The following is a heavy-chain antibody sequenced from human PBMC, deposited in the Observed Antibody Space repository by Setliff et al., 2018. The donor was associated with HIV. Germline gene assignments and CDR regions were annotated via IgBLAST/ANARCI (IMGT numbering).Heavy chain of an antibody. D-gene: IGHD3-10*01. CDR2: ISGGGGTT. V-gene: IGHV3-23*01. CDR1: GFTFSTYA. CDR3: AKRTSVGSLV. J-gene: IGHJ4*01. Sequence: GSPRLSCAASGFTFSTYAMTWVRQGPGKGLEWVSGISGGGGTTYYAAAVKGRFTISRDNSKNTLYLQMNSLRAEDTAVYYCAKRTSVGSLVWGQGTLVTVSS.